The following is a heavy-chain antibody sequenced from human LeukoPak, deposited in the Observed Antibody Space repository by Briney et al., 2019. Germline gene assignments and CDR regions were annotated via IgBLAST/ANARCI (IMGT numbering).Heavy chain of an antibody. J-gene: IGHJ4*02. V-gene: IGHV1-69*04. D-gene: IGHD2-2*01. CDR3: AREGGNIVVVPAAIGFDY. CDR1: GGTFSSYT. Sequence: ASVKVSCKASGGTFSSYTISWVRQAPGQGLEWMGRIIPIFGIANYAQKFQGRVTITVDKSTSTAYMELSSLRSEDTAVYYCAREGGNIVVVPAAIGFDYWGQGTLVTVSS. CDR2: IIPIFGIA.